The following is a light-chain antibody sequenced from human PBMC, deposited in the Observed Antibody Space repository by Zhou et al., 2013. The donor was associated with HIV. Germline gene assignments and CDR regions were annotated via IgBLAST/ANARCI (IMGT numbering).Light chain of an antibody. J-gene: IGKJ1*01. CDR2: DAS. CDR3: HHADTVPSWT. CDR1: QSVSGNY. V-gene: IGKV3-20*01. Sequence: EIVLTQSPGTLSLSPGERATLSCGASQSVSGNYVAWYQQKPGQAPRLLIYDASSRATGIPDRFSGSGSGTDFTLTIRGLQPEDSATYYCHHADTVPSWTFGRGTKVEIK.